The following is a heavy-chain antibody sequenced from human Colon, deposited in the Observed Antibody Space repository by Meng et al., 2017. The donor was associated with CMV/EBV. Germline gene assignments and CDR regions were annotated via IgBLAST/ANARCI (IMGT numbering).Heavy chain of an antibody. CDR1: FNFRVAW. CDR2: IKTKADGVTT. CDR3: STDRQWGSPPYNFQN. Sequence: FNFRVAWMSGVRQVPGKGLEWVARIKTKADGVTTDYAAAVKGRFTIARDDVKNTLFLQMNSLKTEDTGVYYCSTDRQWGSPPYNFQNWGQGTLVTVSS. J-gene: IGHJ4*02. D-gene: IGHD5-24*01. V-gene: IGHV3-15*01.